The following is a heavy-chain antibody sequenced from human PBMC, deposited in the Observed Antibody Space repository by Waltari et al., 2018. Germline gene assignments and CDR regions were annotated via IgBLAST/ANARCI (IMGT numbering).Heavy chain of an antibody. CDR2: IYGGGTTT. CDR3: ARDRSGFGGGSSAY. Sequence: EVQLLESGGGLEQPGGSLRLSCVASGFTFSSYAMSWVRQVPGKGLEWVAVIYGGGTTTYYGDSVKGRFVNSRENPKNTLFLQMNSLRVEDTGIYFCARDRSGFGGGSSAYWGQGTLVTVSS. D-gene: IGHD6-19*01. V-gene: IGHV3-23*03. J-gene: IGHJ4*02. CDR1: GFTFSSYA.